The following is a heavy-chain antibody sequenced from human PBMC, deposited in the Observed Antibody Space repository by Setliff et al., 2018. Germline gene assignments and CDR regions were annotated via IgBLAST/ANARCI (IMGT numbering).Heavy chain of an antibody. D-gene: IGHD6-13*01. CDR1: GYTFTSYY. CDR3: ARGPMSGLHSSSWYIQY. CDR2: INPSGGST. V-gene: IGHV1-46*01. J-gene: IGHJ4*02. Sequence: ASVKVSCKASGYTFTSYYMHWVRQAPGQGLEWMGIINPSGGSTSYAQKFQGRVTMTRDTSTSTVYMELSSLRSEDTAVYYCARGPMSGLHSSSWYIQYWGQGTLVTVSS.